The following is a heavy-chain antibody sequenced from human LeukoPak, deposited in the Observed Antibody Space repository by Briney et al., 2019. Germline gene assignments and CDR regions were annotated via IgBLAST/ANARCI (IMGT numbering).Heavy chain of an antibody. CDR3: ANAPIVVVPAANFDY. Sequence: GGSLRLSCAASGFTFSSYAMSWVRQAPGKGLEWGSAISGSGGSTYYADSVKGRFTISRDNSKNTLYLQMNSLRDEDTAVYYCANAPIVVVPAANFDYWGQGTLVTVSS. D-gene: IGHD2-2*01. CDR1: GFTFSSYA. CDR2: ISGSGGST. V-gene: IGHV3-23*01. J-gene: IGHJ4*02.